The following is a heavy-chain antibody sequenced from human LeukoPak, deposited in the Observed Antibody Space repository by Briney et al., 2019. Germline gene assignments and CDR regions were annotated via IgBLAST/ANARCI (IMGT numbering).Heavy chain of an antibody. CDR3: ARGLNMTTVTTLT. V-gene: IGHV4-34*01. Sequence: PSETLSLTCAVYGGSFSGYYRSWIRQPPGKGLEWIGEINHSGSTNYNPSLKSRVTISVDTSKNQFSLKLSSVTTADTAVYYCARGLNMTTVTTLTWGQGTLVTVSS. CDR2: INHSGST. CDR1: GGSFSGYY. J-gene: IGHJ5*02. D-gene: IGHD4-17*01.